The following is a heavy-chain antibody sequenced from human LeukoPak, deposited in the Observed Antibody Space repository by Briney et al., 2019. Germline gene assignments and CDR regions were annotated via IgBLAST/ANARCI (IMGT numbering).Heavy chain of an antibody. J-gene: IGHJ4*02. Sequence: PGGSLRLSCAASGFTFSSYAMSWVRQAPGKGLEWVSAISGSGGSTFYADSVKGRFTISRDNSKNTLYLQMNGLRAEDTAVYFCARYSSSWHANDYWGQGTLVTVSS. CDR1: GFTFSSYA. V-gene: IGHV3-23*01. CDR3: ARYSSSWHANDY. D-gene: IGHD6-13*01. CDR2: ISGSGGST.